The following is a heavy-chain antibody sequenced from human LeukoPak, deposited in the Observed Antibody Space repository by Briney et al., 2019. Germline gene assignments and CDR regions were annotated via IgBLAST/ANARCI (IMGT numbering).Heavy chain of an antibody. CDR2: MSSSGST. V-gene: IGHV4-59*01. Sequence: SETLSLTCTVSVSGDSFSSYHWSWLRQPPGKGLEWIGYMSSSGSTSYNTSLKSRVTISVDTSKNQFSLKLSSVTAADTAVYYCARVGRGDHTWGSYYCDHWGQGTLVSVSS. CDR3: ARVGRGDHTWGSYYCDH. J-gene: IGHJ4*02. CDR1: GDSFSSYH. D-gene: IGHD3-16*01.